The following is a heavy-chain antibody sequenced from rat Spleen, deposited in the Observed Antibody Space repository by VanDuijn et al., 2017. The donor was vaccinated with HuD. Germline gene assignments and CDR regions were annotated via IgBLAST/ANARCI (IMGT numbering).Heavy chain of an antibody. CDR2: INSAGSP. Sequence: EVQLQESGPGLVKPSQSLSLTCSVTGHSIASSYRWNWIRKFPGNKLEWMGYINSAGSPNYNPSLKSRISISRDTSKKQFFLQVDSVTTEDTATYYCTREGGLLTTEGPWFAYWGQGTLVTVSS. J-gene: IGHJ3*01. CDR1: GHSIASSYR. V-gene: IGHV3-3*01. D-gene: IGHD1-11*01. CDR3: TREGGLLTTEGPWFAY.